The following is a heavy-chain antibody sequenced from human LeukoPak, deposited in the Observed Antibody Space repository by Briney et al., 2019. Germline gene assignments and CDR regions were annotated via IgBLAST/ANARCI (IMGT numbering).Heavy chain of an antibody. D-gene: IGHD4-23*01. CDR1: GGSISSSSYY. V-gene: IGHV4-39*07. CDR2: INHSGST. CDR3: ARGARGYSRTSGGYYYYYMDV. Sequence: PSETLSLTCTVSGGSISSSSYYWSWIRQPPGKGLEWIGEINHSGSTNYNPSLKSRVTISVDTSKNQFSLKLSSVTAADTAVYYCARGARGYSRTSGGYYYYYMDVWGKGTTVTISS. J-gene: IGHJ6*03.